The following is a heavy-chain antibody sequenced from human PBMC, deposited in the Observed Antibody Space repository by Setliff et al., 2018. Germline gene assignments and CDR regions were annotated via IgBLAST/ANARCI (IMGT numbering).Heavy chain of an antibody. D-gene: IGHD3-9*01. CDR2: IYYSGST. CDR1: GYSISSGYY. V-gene: IGHV4-38-2*02. Sequence: PSETLSLTCTVSGYSISSGYYWAWIRQPPEKGLEWIGSIYYSGSTYYDPSLKSRVTISVDTSKNQFSLKLSSVTAADTAVYYCARTLYDYDILTGPGYYFDYWGQGTLVTVSS. J-gene: IGHJ4*02. CDR3: ARTLYDYDILTGPGYYFDY.